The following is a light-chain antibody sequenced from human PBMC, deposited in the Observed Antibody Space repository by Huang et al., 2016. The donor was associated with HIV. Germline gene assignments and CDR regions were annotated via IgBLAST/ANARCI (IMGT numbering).Light chain of an antibody. Sequence: EIVLTQSPEFHSVTTKEKVTITCRASQNICTKLHWYQQKPDQSPKLLIKYASQSISGVPSRFSASGSGTDFTLTINSLEAEDAAAYYCHQSSTFTFGQGTRLEIK. V-gene: IGKV6D-21*02. CDR3: HQSSTFT. CDR1: QNICTK. CDR2: YAS. J-gene: IGKJ5*01.